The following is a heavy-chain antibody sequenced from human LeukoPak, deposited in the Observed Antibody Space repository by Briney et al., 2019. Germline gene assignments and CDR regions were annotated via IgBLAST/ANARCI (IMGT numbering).Heavy chain of an antibody. D-gene: IGHD2-15*01. Sequence: GGSLRLSCVASGFTFSSYAMNWVRQAPGKGLEWVANIKQDGSEKNYVDSVKGRFTISRDNAKNSMYLQMNSLRAEDTAVYYCAREGFAAASDIWGQGTMVTVSS. CDR2: IKQDGSEK. J-gene: IGHJ3*02. CDR1: GFTFSSYA. CDR3: AREGFAAASDI. V-gene: IGHV3-7*01.